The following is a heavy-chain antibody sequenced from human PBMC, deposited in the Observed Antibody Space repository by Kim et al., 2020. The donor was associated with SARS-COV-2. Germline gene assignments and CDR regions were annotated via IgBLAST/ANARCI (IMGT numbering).Heavy chain of an antibody. J-gene: IGHJ6*01. D-gene: IGHD3-16*02. V-gene: IGHV3-11*05. CDR2: ISNRGSFT. CDR3: ARDTTSGGYSYYGMDV. CDR1: GFSISDYY. Sequence: GGSLRLSCAASGFSISDYYMSWIRQAPGKGLEWLSYISNRGSFTNYADSVKGRFTISRDNAKTSLYLQMNSLRAEDTAVYYCARDTTSGGYSYYGMDVWG.